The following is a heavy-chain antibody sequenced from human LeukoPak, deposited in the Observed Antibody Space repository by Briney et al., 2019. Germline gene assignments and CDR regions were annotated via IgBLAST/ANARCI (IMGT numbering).Heavy chain of an antibody. CDR3: ARGGFVFDI. V-gene: IGHV3-48*03. D-gene: IGHD3-10*01. Sequence: GGSLRLSCAASGFTFSSYEMNWVRQGPGKGLEWISYITTTDTTKYYADSVKGRFTISRDNAKNSLYLQMHSLRAEDTAVYYCARGGFVFDIWGQGTVVTVSS. J-gene: IGHJ3*02. CDR1: GFTFSSYE. CDR2: ITTTDTTK.